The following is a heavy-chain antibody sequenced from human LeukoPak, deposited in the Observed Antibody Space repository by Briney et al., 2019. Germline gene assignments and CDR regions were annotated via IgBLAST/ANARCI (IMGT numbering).Heavy chain of an antibody. CDR3: ARRSGIAVAGAFDY. J-gene: IGHJ4*02. CDR2: ITATSSST. V-gene: IGHV3-23*01. CDR1: GFTFSTYA. Sequence: GGSLRLSCAASGFTFSTYAMSWVRQAPGKGLEWVSAITATSSSTYYADSVKGRFTISRDNSKNTLYLQMNSLRAEDTAVYYCARRSGIAVAGAFDYWGQGTLVTVSS. D-gene: IGHD6-19*01.